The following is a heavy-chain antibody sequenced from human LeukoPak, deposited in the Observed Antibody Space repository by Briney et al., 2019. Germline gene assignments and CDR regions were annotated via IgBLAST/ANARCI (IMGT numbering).Heavy chain of an antibody. CDR1: GFTFSSHA. J-gene: IGHJ4*02. Sequence: PGGSLRLSCEASGFTFSSHAMSWVRQAPGKGLEWVSAISASGASTVYADSVKGRSTISRDNSKNTLNLQMSSLGAADTAVYYCAKFRGSFSRSGDFDSWGQGTLVTVSS. CDR3: AKFRGSFSRSGDFDS. CDR2: ISASGAST. D-gene: IGHD1-26*01. V-gene: IGHV3-23*01.